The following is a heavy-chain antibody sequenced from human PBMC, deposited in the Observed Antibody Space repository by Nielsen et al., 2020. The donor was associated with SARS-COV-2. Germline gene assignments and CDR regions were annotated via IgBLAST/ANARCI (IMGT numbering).Heavy chain of an antibody. J-gene: IGHJ2*01. CDR2: INHSGST. Sequence: SETLSHTCAVYGGSFSGYYWSWIRQPPGKGLEWIGEINHSGSTNYNPSLKSRVTISVDTSKNQFSLKLSSVTAADTAVYYCARGQGRAVTSTGYWYCDLWGRGTLVTVSS. CDR1: GGSFSGYY. D-gene: IGHD4-11*01. CDR3: ARGQGRAVTSTGYWYCDL. V-gene: IGHV4-34*01.